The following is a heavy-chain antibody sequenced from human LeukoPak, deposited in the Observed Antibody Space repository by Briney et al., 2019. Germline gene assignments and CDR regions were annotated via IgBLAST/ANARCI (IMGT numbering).Heavy chain of an antibody. D-gene: IGHD6-13*01. CDR1: GGSISSYY. CDR3: ARGGYYYMDV. CDR2: IYYSGST. J-gene: IGHJ6*03. V-gene: IGHV4-59*01. Sequence: SETLSLTCTVSGGSISSYYWSWIRQPPGKGLEWIGYIYYSGSTNYNPSLKSRVSMSVDTSRNQFFLNLSSETAADTAVYYCARGGYYYMDVWGKGATVTVSS.